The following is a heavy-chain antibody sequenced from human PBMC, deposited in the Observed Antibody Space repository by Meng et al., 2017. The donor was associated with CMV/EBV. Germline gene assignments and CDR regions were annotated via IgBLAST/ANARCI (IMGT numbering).Heavy chain of an antibody. CDR3: ARGRHSYYYGSGSWGMDV. V-gene: IGHV4-39*07. D-gene: IGHD3-10*01. CDR1: GGSISSSSYY. CDR2: IYYSGST. Sequence: SETLSLTCTVSGGSISSSSYYWGWIRQPPGKGLEWIGSIYYSGSTNYNPSLKSRVTISVDTSKNQFSLKLSSVTAADTAVYYCARGRHSYYYGSGSWGMDVWGQGTTVTVSS. J-gene: IGHJ6*02.